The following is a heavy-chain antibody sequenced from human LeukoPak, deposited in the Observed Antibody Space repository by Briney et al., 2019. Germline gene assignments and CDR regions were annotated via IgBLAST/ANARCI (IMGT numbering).Heavy chain of an antibody. Sequence: SETLSLTCTVSGGSISSGSYYWSWIRQPAGKGLEWFGRIYTSGSTNYNPSLKSRVTISVDTSKNQFSLKLSSVTAADTAVYYCAREGRVPPYYFDYWGQGTLVTVSS. J-gene: IGHJ4*02. CDR2: IYTSGST. D-gene: IGHD1-1*01. V-gene: IGHV4-61*02. CDR3: AREGRVPPYYFDY. CDR1: GGSISSGSYY.